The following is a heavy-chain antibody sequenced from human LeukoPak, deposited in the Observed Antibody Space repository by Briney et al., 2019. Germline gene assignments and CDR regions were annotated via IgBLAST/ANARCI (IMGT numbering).Heavy chain of an antibody. V-gene: IGHV3-7*05. CDR2: IRQDGSEK. J-gene: IGHJ4*02. Sequence: PGGSLRLSCAASGFTFSSYWMSWVRQAPGKGLEWVANIRQDGSEKNYVDSVKGRFTISRDNAKNSLYLQMNSLRAEDTAVYYCAREYDWSMAHYFDYWGQGTLVTVSS. CDR3: AREYDWSMAHYFDY. CDR1: GFTFSSYW. D-gene: IGHD1-20*01.